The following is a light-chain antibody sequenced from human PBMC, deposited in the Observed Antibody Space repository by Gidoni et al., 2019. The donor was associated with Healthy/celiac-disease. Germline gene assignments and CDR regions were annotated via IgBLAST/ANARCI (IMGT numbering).Light chain of an antibody. V-gene: IGKV3-20*01. CDR3: QQYGSSPLT. J-gene: IGKJ4*01. Sequence: IVLTQSPGTLSLSPGARATLSCRASQSVRSTYLAWHQQKPGQVTRLLIYGASSRATGIPDRFSGSGSGTDFTLTISRLEPEDFAVYYCQQYGSSPLTFXGXTKVEIK. CDR1: QSVRSTY. CDR2: GAS.